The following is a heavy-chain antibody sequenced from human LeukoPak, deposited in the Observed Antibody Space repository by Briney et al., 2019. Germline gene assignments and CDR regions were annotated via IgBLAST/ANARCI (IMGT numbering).Heavy chain of an antibody. Sequence: SGGSLRLSCAASGFTFDDYAMHWVRQAPGKGLEWVSGISWNSGSIGYADSVKGRFTISRDNAKNSLYLQMNSLRAEDTALYYCAKDIGSGTDAFDIWGQGTMVTVSS. D-gene: IGHD3-3*01. CDR1: GFTFDDYA. V-gene: IGHV3-9*01. CDR3: AKDIGSGTDAFDI. J-gene: IGHJ3*02. CDR2: ISWNSGSI.